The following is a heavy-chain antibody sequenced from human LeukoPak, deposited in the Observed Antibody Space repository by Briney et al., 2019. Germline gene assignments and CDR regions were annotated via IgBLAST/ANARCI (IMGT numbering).Heavy chain of an antibody. Sequence: TGGSLRLSCAASGFTFSSYAMHWVRQAPGKGLEWVAVISYDGSNKYYADSVKGRFTISRDNSKNTLYLQMNSLRAEDTAVYYCARGGGSLWDYFDYWGQGTLVTVSS. V-gene: IGHV3-30-3*01. D-gene: IGHD1-26*01. CDR2: ISYDGSNK. CDR1: GFTFSSYA. J-gene: IGHJ4*02. CDR3: ARGGGSLWDYFDY.